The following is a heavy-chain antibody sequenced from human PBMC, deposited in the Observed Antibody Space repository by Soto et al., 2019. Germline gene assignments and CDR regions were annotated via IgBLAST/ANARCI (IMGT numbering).Heavy chain of an antibody. V-gene: IGHV4-39*01. CDR3: ARQVIYRPPRNGWFDP. J-gene: IGHJ5*02. CDR2: IYYSGTS. D-gene: IGHD3-3*02. CDR1: GASISSSSSY. Sequence: QLQLQESGPGLVKPSETLSLTCTVSGASISSSSSYWGWIRQAPGKGLEWIGSIYYSGTSYYSLSLKRPLTISMDLSKNQFFLKGSSVTAADTAVYYCARQVIYRPPRNGWFDPWGLGTLVTVSS.